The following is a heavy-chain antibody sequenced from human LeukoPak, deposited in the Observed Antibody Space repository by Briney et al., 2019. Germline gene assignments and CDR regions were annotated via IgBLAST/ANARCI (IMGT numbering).Heavy chain of an antibody. Sequence: GGSPRLSCAASGFTFSSYSMNWVRQAPGKGLEWVSSISSGSSYIYYADSVKGRFTISRDNAKNSLYLQMNSLRAEDTAVYYCARERRVAVAGTPDYWGQGTLVTVSS. CDR1: GFTFSSYS. CDR3: ARERRVAVAGTPDY. J-gene: IGHJ4*02. D-gene: IGHD6-19*01. V-gene: IGHV3-21*01. CDR2: ISSGSSYI.